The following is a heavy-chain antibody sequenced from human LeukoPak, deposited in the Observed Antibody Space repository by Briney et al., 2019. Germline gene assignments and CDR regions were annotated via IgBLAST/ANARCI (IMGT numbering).Heavy chain of an antibody. V-gene: IGHV3-53*01. CDR1: GFTVSSNY. Sequence: GGSLRLSCAASGFTVSSNYMSWVRQAPGKGLEWVSAISGSGGSTYYVDSVKGRFTISRDNSKNTLYLQLNSPRAEDTAVYYCARETGLRTFDNWGQGTLVTVSS. CDR2: ISGSGGST. CDR3: ARETGLRTFDN. D-gene: IGHD4-17*01. J-gene: IGHJ4*02.